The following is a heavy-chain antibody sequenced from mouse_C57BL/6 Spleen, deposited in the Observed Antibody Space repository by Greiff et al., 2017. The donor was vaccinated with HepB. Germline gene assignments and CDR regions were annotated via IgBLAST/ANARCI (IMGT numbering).Heavy chain of an antibody. CDR2: INPNNGGT. Sequence: EVQLQQSGPELVKPGASVKMSCKASGYTFTDYNMHWVKQSHGKSLEWIGYINPNNGGTSYNQKFKGKATLTVNKSSSTAYMERRSLTSEDSAVYYCARSLPYGSSPWGQGTTLTVSS. CDR3: ARSLPYGSSP. J-gene: IGHJ2*01. V-gene: IGHV1-22*01. D-gene: IGHD1-1*01. CDR1: GYTFTDYN.